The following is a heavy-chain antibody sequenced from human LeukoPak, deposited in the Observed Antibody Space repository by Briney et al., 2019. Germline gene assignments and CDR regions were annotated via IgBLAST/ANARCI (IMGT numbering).Heavy chain of an antibody. J-gene: IGHJ1*01. V-gene: IGHV3-7*01. Sequence: TGGSLRLPCAASGLTLSRYWMTWVRQAPGKGLEWVANINQDGNKKYYVDSVKGRFTISRDNAKNSLYLQMNSLRVEDTAVYYCAEGTTGWGQGTLVTVSS. CDR3: AEGTTG. CDR2: INQDGNKK. D-gene: IGHD1-1*01. CDR1: GLTLSRYW.